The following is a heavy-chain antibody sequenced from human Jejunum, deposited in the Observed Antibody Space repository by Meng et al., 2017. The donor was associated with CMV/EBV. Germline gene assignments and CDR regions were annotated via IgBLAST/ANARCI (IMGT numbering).Heavy chain of an antibody. CDR1: GFSFSDYG. CDR3: ARRWAVAGLDY. V-gene: IGHV3-33*01. D-gene: IGHD6-19*01. Sequence: AASGFSFSDYGMHWIRQAPGKGLEWVAFVRYDASDIFYADSVKGRFTISRDNTRNSVYLQLSSLRVEDTAVYYCARRWAVAGLDYWGQGTLVTVSS. CDR2: VRYDASDI. J-gene: IGHJ4*02.